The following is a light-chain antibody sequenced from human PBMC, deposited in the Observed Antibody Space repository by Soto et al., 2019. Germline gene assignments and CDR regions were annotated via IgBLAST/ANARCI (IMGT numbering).Light chain of an antibody. Sequence: ALTQPASVSGSPGQSITISCTGTSSDVGGYNYVSWYQHHPGKAPKLMIYDVSNRPSGVSNRFSGSKSGNTASLTISGLQAEDEADYYCSSYTSSSTDVFGTGTKVTVL. J-gene: IGLJ1*01. CDR2: DVS. CDR3: SSYTSSSTDV. CDR1: SSDVGGYNY. V-gene: IGLV2-14*03.